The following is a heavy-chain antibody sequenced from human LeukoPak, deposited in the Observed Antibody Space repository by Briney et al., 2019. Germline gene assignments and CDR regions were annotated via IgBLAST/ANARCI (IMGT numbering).Heavy chain of an antibody. CDR2: IGGSGGST. CDR1: GFTFSTYA. D-gene: IGHD3-10*01. J-gene: IGHJ4*02. CDR3: AKFTRTLVRGALVN. V-gene: IGHV3-23*01. Sequence: GGTLRLSCAASGFTFSTYAMSWVRQAPGKGLEWVSAIGGSGGSTYYADSVKGRFSISRDDSKNTLYLQMNSLRAEDTAVYYCAKFTRTLVRGALVNWGQGTLVTVSS.